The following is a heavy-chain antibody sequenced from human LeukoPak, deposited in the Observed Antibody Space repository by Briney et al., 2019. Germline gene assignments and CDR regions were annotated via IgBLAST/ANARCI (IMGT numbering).Heavy chain of an antibody. Sequence: GGSLRLSCAASGFTFSSYSMNWVRQAPGKGLEWVSSISSSGSHMYYADSVKGRFTISRDNAKNSLYLQMNSLRAEDTAVYYCARLTFGGVVGFDYWGQGTLVTVSS. CDR1: GFTFSSYS. CDR3: ARLTFGGVVGFDY. D-gene: IGHD3-16*02. J-gene: IGHJ4*02. CDR2: ISSSGSHM. V-gene: IGHV3-21*01.